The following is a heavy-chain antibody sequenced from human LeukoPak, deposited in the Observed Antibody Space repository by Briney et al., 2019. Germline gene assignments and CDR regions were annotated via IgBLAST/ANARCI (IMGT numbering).Heavy chain of an antibody. CDR1: GGSISSSSYY. Sequence: SETLSLTCTVSGGSISSSSYYWGWIRQPPGKGLEWIGYIYYSGSTYYNPSLKSRVTISVDTSKNQFSLKLSSVTAADTAVYYCARVLVPAAIPTHWFDPWGQGTLVTVSS. CDR2: IYYSGST. J-gene: IGHJ5*02. V-gene: IGHV4-31*03. CDR3: ARVLVPAAIPTHWFDP. D-gene: IGHD2-2*02.